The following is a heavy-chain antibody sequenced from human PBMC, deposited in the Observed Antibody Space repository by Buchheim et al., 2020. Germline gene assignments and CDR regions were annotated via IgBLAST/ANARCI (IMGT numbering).Heavy chain of an antibody. Sequence: QLQLQESGPGLVKPSETLSLTCTVSGGSISSYYWSWIRQPPGKGLEWIGYIYYSGSTNYNPSLKSRVTISVDTSKNQFSLKLSSVTAADTAVYYCARHYYDFWSGYPEHFDYWGRGTL. CDR3: ARHYYDFWSGYPEHFDY. D-gene: IGHD3-3*01. CDR1: GGSISSYY. V-gene: IGHV4-59*08. CDR2: IYYSGST. J-gene: IGHJ4*02.